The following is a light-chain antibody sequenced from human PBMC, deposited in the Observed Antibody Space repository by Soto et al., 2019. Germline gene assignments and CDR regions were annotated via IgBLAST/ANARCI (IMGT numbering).Light chain of an antibody. Sequence: QSALTQPASVSGSPGQSITISCTGTSSDVGGYNYGSWYQQHPGKAPKLMIYDVNTRHSGVSNRFSGSKSGNTASLTISGLQAEDAADYYCSSYTSSISFGGGTKLTVL. V-gene: IGLV2-14*01. CDR2: DVN. J-gene: IGLJ2*01. CDR1: SSDVGGYNY. CDR3: SSYTSSIS.